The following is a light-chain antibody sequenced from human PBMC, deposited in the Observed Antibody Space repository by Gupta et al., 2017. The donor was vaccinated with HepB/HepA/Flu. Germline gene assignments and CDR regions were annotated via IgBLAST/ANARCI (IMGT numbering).Light chain of an antibody. Sequence: QSALTQPASVSGSPGQSITISCPGTSSDVGGYNDVSWYQQHPGKAPKLMIYDVSNRPSGVSNRFSGSKSGNTASLTISGLQAEDEADYYSSSYTSSSTLYVFGTGTKVTVL. J-gene: IGLJ1*01. CDR1: SSDVGGYND. V-gene: IGLV2-14*03. CDR3: SSYTSSSTLYV. CDR2: DVS.